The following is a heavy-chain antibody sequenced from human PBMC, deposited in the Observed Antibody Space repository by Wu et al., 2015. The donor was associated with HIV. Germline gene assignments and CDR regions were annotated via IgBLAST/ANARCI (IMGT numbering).Heavy chain of an antibody. D-gene: IGHD2-2*01. V-gene: IGHV1-18*01. Sequence: QVQLVQSGAEVKKPGSSVKVSCKASGGTFSSYAISWVRQAPGQGLEWVGWISAYNGNTDSAQKLLGRVTMTTDTSTNTAYLDLRSLTADDTAVYYCTRGSNSWAXDIVGQGTKVIVSS. CDR2: ISAYNGNT. CDR3: TRGSNSWAXDI. CDR1: GGTFSSYA. J-gene: IGHJ3*02.